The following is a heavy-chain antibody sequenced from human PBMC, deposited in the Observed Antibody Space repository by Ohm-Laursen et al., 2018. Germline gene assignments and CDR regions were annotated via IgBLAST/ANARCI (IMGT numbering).Heavy chain of an antibody. Sequence: SLRLSCTASGFTFSSYAMSWVRQAPGKRLEWVAGIGGSGSSTYYADSVTGRFTISRDNPKNSLYLQMNSLRAEDTAVYFCARGWELLGGQGTLVTVSS. J-gene: IGHJ4*02. CDR3: ARGWELL. V-gene: IGHV3-23*01. CDR2: IGGSGSST. D-gene: IGHD1-26*01. CDR1: GFTFSSYA.